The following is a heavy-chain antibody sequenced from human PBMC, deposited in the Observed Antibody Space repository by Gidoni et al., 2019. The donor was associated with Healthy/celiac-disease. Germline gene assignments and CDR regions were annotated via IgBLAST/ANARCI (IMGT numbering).Heavy chain of an antibody. CDR3: TSRIVGANHYFDY. CDR1: GFTFRCSA. V-gene: IGHV3-73*02. D-gene: IGHD1-26*01. CDR2: IRSKANSYAT. J-gene: IGHJ4*02. Sequence: EVQLVESGGGLVQPGGSLKLSCAASGFTFRCSAMHWVRQASVKGLEWVGRIRSKANSYATAYAASVKGRFTISRDDSKNTAYLQMNSLKTEDTAVYYCTSRIVGANHYFDYWCQGTLVTVSS.